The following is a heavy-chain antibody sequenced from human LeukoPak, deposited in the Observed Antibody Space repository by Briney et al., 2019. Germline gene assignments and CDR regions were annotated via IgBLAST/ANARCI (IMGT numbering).Heavy chain of an antibody. D-gene: IGHD1-26*01. CDR3: AKHSGSYYSYFDY. Sequence: GGSLRLSCAASGFSFSSYAMNWVRHAPGKGLEGVSAISTGGGDTFYTYSVEGRFTISRDNSKNTLYLQKNSLRAEDTAVYYCAKHSGSYYSYFDYWGQGTLVTVSS. CDR2: ISTGGGDT. J-gene: IGHJ4*02. V-gene: IGHV3-23*01. CDR1: GFSFSSYA.